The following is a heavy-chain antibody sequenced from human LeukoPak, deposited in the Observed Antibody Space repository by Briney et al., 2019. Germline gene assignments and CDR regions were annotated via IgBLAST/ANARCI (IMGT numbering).Heavy chain of an antibody. D-gene: IGHD3-22*01. V-gene: IGHV4-34*01. CDR3: AREKAGYYDSSGYYSP. CDR2: INHSGST. CDR1: GGSFSGYY. J-gene: IGHJ5*02. Sequence: PSETLSLTCAVYGGSFSGYYWSWIRQPPGKGLEWIGEINHSGSTNYNPSPKSRVTISVDTSKNQFSLKLSSVTAADTAVYYCAREKAGYYDSSGYYSPWGQGTLVTVSS.